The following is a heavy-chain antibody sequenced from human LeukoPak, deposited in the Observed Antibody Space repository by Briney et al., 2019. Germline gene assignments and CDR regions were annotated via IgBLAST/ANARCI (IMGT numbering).Heavy chain of an antibody. D-gene: IGHD3-22*01. CDR1: GFTFSTYG. CDR3: AKISSGYYSHFDY. CDR2: IRYDGSKK. J-gene: IGHJ4*02. Sequence: GGSLRLSCAASGFTFSTYGMHWVRQAPGTGLEWVALIRYDGSKKYYADSVKGRFTISRDNSKNTLYLQMKSLRAEDTAVYYCAKISSGYYSHFDYWGQGTLVTVSS. V-gene: IGHV3-30*02.